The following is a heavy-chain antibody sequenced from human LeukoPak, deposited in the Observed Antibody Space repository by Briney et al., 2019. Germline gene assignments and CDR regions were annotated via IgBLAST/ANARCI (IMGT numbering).Heavy chain of an antibody. J-gene: IGHJ4*02. CDR1: GFTFSSYA. D-gene: IGHD6-6*01. CDR2: ISGSGGST. V-gene: IGHV3-23*01. Sequence: GGSLRLSCAASGFTFSSYAMSWVRQAPGKGLEWVSAISGSGGSTYYADSVKGRFTISRDNSKNALYLQMNSLRAEDTAVYYCAISSSSLAYFDYWGQGTLVTVSS. CDR3: AISSSSLAYFDY.